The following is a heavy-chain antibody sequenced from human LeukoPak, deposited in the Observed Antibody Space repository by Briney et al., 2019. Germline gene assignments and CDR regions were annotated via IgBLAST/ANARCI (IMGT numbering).Heavy chain of an antibody. CDR3: ALTIDWSYFDY. Sequence: GGSLRLSCAASGFSFNTSPMSWVRQAPGMGLEWVSAISGSGDSTSYADSVKGRFTISRDNSKNTLYLQMNSLRAEDTALYYCALTIDWSYFDYWGQGSLVTVSS. D-gene: IGHD1-1*01. CDR2: ISGSGDST. V-gene: IGHV3-23*01. J-gene: IGHJ4*02. CDR1: GFSFNTSP.